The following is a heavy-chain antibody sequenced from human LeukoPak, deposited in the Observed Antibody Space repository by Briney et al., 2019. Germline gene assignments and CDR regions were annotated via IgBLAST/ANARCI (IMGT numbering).Heavy chain of an antibody. J-gene: IGHJ4*02. V-gene: IGHV4-34*01. CDR1: GGSFSGYY. CDR2: INHSGST. Sequence: SETLSLTCAVYGGSFSGYYWSWIRQPPGKGLEWIGEINHSGSTNYNPSLKSRVTISVDTSKNQFSLKLSSVTAADTAVYYCARDGPARDYVWGSYRHKPFDYWGQGTLVTVSP. CDR3: ARDGPARDYVWGSYRHKPFDY. D-gene: IGHD3-16*02.